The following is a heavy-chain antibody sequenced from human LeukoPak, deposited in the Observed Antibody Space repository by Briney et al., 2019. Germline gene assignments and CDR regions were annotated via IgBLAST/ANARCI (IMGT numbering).Heavy chain of an antibody. CDR2: IYYSGST. J-gene: IGHJ5*02. D-gene: IGHD3-3*01. V-gene: IGHV4-59*01. CDR3: ARAMYYDFWSGYYGSGGDNWFDP. CDR1: GGSISSYY. Sequence: SETLSLTCTVSGGSISSYYWSWIRQPPGKGLEWIGYIYYSGSTNYNPSLKSRVTISVDTSKNQFSLKLSSVTAADTAVYYCARAMYYDFWSGYYGSGGDNWFDPWGQGTLVTVSS.